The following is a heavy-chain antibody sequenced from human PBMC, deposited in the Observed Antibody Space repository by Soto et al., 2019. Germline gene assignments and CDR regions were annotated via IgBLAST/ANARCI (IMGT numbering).Heavy chain of an antibody. V-gene: IGHV1-69*13. CDR2: IIPIFGTA. Sequence: ASVKVSCRASGGTFSSYAISGVRQAPGRGLEWMGGIIPIFGTANYAQKFQGRVTITADESTSTAYMELSSLRSEDTAVYYCARFIAVAGGPYVYFDYLGQGTLVTVCS. CDR3: ARFIAVAGGPYVYFDY. D-gene: IGHD6-19*01. CDR1: GGTFSSYA. J-gene: IGHJ4*02.